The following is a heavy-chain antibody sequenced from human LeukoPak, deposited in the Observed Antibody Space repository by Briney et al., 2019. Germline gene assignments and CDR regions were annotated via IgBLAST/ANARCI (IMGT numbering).Heavy chain of an antibody. CDR1: GFTVSSYN. V-gene: IGHV3-48*01. D-gene: IGHD5-12*01. CDR2: ISSSSRTI. CDR3: ARSYRYSGWKYFDY. Sequence: GGSLRLSCAASGFTVSSYNMNWVRQAPGKGLEWVSYISSSSRTIYYVDSVKGRFTISRDNSKNTQYLQMNSLRTEDTAMYYCARSYRYSGWKYFDYWGQGTLVTVSS. J-gene: IGHJ4*02.